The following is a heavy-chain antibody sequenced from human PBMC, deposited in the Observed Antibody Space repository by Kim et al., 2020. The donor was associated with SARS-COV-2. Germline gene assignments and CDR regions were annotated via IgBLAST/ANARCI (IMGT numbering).Heavy chain of an antibody. J-gene: IGHJ6*02. CDR1: GFTFDDYA. V-gene: IGHV3-9*01. D-gene: IGHD3-10*01. CDR3: AKGLPQEGWFGEFYYYYGMDV. CDR2: ISWNSGSI. Sequence: GGSLRLSCAASGFTFDDYAMHWVRQAPGKGLEWVSGISWNSGSIGYADSVKGRFTISRDNAKNSLYLQMNSLRAEDTALYYCAKGLPQEGWFGEFYYYYGMDVWGQGTTVTVSS.